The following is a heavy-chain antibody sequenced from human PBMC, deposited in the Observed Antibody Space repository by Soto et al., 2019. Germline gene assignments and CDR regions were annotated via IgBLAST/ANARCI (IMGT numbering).Heavy chain of an antibody. V-gene: IGHV4-59*01. J-gene: IGHJ4*02. D-gene: IGHD6-13*01. CDR3: ARDAGPRNPQGPRNHSSLRRYYFDY. Sequence: PSETLSLTCTVSGGSISSYYWSWIRQPPGKGLEWIGYIYYSGSTNYNPSLKSRVTISVDTSKNQFSLKLSSVTAADTAVYYCARDAGPRNPQGPRNHSSLRRYYFDYWGQGTLVTVS. CDR2: IYYSGST. CDR1: GGSISSYY.